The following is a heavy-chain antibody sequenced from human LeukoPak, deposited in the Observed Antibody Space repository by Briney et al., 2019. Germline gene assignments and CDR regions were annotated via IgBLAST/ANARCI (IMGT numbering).Heavy chain of an antibody. CDR1: GFTFSTYS. J-gene: IGHJ6*03. V-gene: IGHV3-21*01. CDR2: IVPSGGYT. Sequence: GVSLRLFCAASGFTFSTYSMNWVRQAPGKGLEWVSSIVPSGGYTYYADSVKGRFTISRDNAKNSLSLQMNSLRAEDTAVYYCARDPYSGGYYQYYFYYMDFWGKGTTVTVSS. D-gene: IGHD1-26*01. CDR3: ARDPYSGGYYQYYFYYMDF.